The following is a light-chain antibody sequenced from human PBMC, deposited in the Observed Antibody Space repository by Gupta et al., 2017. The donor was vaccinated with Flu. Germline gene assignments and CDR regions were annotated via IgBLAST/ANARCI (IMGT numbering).Light chain of an antibody. V-gene: IGLV2-11*01. Sequence: QSALTQPRAGSGSPGQSVTITCTGPTSDFATYNHVSWYQQHPGKAPKVIIFDANKRPSGVPDRFFGSTSANTPSLIISGLQTEDEADYVCCAYGGYHTGVFGGTTRLT. J-gene: IGLJ3*02. CDR2: DAN. CDR1: TSDFATYNH. CDR3: CAYGGYHTGV.